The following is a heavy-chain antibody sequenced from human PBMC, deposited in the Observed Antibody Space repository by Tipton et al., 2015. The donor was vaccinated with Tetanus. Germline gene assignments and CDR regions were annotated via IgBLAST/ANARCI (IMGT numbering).Heavy chain of an antibody. CDR1: GFIFSGYG. CDR3: AREADCSGGSCFSGDLDN. Sequence: SLRLSCAASGFIFSGYGIHWVRQAPGKGLEWVAVSWYDGTDKYYADSVKGRFTISRDNSKNTLYLQMNSLRAEDTAVYYCAREADCSGGSCFSGDLDNWGQGTQVTVSS. V-gene: IGHV3-33*01. D-gene: IGHD2-15*01. CDR2: SWYDGTDK. J-gene: IGHJ4*02.